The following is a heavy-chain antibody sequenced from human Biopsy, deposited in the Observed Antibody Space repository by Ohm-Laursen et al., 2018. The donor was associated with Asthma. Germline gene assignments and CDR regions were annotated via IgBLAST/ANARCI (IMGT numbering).Heavy chain of an antibody. CDR2: INSVFGTT. D-gene: IGHD2-2*01. V-gene: IGHV1-69*13. CDR3: ARKAGSCISRTCYSLDF. CDR1: GGTFNTYV. Sequence: SVKVSCKPLGGTFNTYVIGWVRQAPGQGLEWMGGINSVFGTTTYSQKFQDRVTITADDSTSTVYMELSSLRSEDTAVYYCARKAGSCISRTCYSLDFWGQGTLATVSS. J-gene: IGHJ4*02.